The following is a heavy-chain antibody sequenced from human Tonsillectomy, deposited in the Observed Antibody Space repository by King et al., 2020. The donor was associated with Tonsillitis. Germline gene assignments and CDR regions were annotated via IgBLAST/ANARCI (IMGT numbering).Heavy chain of an antibody. D-gene: IGHD6-19*01. CDR1: GFTFSSYA. Sequence: VQLVESGGGVVQPGRSPRLSCAASGFTFSSYAMHWVRQAPGKGLEWGTVXSYXGGXKYXADSVKRRFTISRDNSKNTLYLQMNSLRDEDTAVYYCARGSSGWEYWYFDLWGRGTLGSVSS. J-gene: IGHJ2*01. CDR2: XSYXGGXK. CDR3: ARGSSGWEYWYFDL. V-gene: IGHV3-30-3*01.